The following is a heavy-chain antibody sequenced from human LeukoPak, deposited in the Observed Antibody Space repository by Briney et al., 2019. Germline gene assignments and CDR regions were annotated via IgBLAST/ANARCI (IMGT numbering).Heavy chain of an antibody. CDR2: ISGSGGST. CDR1: GFTFSSYA. Sequence: GGSLRLSCAASGFTFSSYAMSWVRQAPGKGLEWVSAISGSGGSTYYAGSVKGRFTISRDNSKNTLYLQMNSLRAEDTAVYYCAKRGYYYDSSGYYSFDYWGQGTLVTVSS. CDR3: AKRGYYYDSSGYYSFDY. V-gene: IGHV3-23*01. J-gene: IGHJ4*02. D-gene: IGHD3-22*01.